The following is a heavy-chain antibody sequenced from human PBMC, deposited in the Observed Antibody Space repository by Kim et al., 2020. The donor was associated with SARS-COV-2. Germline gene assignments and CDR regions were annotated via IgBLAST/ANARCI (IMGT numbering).Heavy chain of an antibody. CDR2: ISYDGSNK. CDR3: ASGKDYGDYMDY. Sequence: GGSLRLSCAASGFTFSSYAMHWVRQAPGKGLEWVAVISYDGSNKYYADSVKGRFTISRDNSKNTLYLQMNSLRAEDTAVYYCASGKDYGDYMDYWGQGTL. J-gene: IGHJ4*02. V-gene: IGHV3-30-3*01. D-gene: IGHD4-17*01. CDR1: GFTFSSYA.